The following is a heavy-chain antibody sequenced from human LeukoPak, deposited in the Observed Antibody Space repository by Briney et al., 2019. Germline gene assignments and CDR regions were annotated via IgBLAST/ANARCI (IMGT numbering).Heavy chain of an antibody. J-gene: IGHJ4*02. V-gene: IGHV3-30*03. CDR1: GFTFRNYG. CDR2: ISYDGSNK. Sequence: GRSLRLSCAASGFTFRNYGMHWVRQAPGKGLEWVAVISYDGSNKVYAESVKGRFTISRDNAKNSLYLQMNSLRAEDTAVYYCARESCSGGSCYYFDYWGQGTLVTVSS. D-gene: IGHD2-15*01. CDR3: ARESCSGGSCYYFDY.